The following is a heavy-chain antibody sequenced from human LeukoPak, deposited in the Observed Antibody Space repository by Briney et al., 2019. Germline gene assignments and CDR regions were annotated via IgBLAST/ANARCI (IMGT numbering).Heavy chain of an antibody. Sequence: GGSLRLSCAASGFTFNTLAMSWARLAPGRGLEWVSTVSGGGDRTYYADSVKGRFTISRDNSRNTVSLQMNGLRADDTAVYYCAEDSLGAPSADAWGQGTLVTVSS. V-gene: IGHV3-23*01. CDR1: GFTFNTLA. J-gene: IGHJ5*02. D-gene: IGHD1-26*01. CDR2: VSGGGDRT. CDR3: AEDSLGAPSADA.